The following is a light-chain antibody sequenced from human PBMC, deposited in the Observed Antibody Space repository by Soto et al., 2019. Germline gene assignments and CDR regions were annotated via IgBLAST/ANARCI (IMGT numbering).Light chain of an antibody. V-gene: IGKV3-15*01. CDR1: QSVGTN. J-gene: IGKJ5*01. CDR2: GAS. Sequence: ELVMTQSPAILSVSPGERATLSCRASQSVGTNLAWYQQKPGQAPSLLISGASTRATGIPARFSGRGSGTELTITISSLQSEDFEVYDCQQSSSSPITFGQGTRLEIK. CDR3: QQSSSSPIT.